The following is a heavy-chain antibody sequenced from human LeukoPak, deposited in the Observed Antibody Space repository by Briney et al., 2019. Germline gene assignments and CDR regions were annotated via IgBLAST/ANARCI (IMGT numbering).Heavy chain of an antibody. V-gene: IGHV4-59*01. CDR2: IYYSGST. Sequence: SETLSLTCTVSGGSISSYYWSWIRQPPGKGLERIGYIYYSGSTNYNPSLKSRVTISVDTSKNQFSLKLSSVTAADTAVYYCARAGTRVAATYLLKYIFDYWGQGTLVTVSS. CDR1: GGSISSYY. D-gene: IGHD2-15*01. J-gene: IGHJ4*02. CDR3: ARAGTRVAATYLLKYIFDY.